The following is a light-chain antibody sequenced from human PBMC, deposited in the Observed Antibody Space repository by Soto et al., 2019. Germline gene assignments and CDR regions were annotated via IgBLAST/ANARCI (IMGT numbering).Light chain of an antibody. V-gene: IGLV1-40*01. J-gene: IGLJ3*02. CDR1: SSNIGAGYD. CDR3: QSYDSSLSGWL. CDR2: GNS. Sequence: QSVLTQPPSVSGAPGQRVTISCTGSSSNIGAGYDVHWYQQLPGTAPKLLIYGNSNQPSGVPDRFSGSKSGTSASLAITGLQAEDEADYYCQSYDSSLSGWLFGGGTKLTVL.